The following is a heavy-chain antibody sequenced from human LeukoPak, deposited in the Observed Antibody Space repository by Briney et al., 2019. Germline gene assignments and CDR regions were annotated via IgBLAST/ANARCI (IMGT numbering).Heavy chain of an antibody. V-gene: IGHV3-7*01. J-gene: IGHJ4*02. CDR1: GFTFSNSW. CDR2: IKQDGSET. Sequence: GGFLRLSSAASGFTFSNSWMSWVRQAPGKGLEWVANIKQDGSETYYVDSVKGRFTISRDNAKNSLFLQMNSLTAEETAVYYCARKGGTRGHLNYGGQGTLVTVS. CDR3: ARKGGTRGHLNY. D-gene: IGHD2-8*01.